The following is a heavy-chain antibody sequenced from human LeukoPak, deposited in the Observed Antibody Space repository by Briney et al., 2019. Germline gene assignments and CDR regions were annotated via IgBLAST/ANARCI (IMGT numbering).Heavy chain of an antibody. J-gene: IGHJ4*02. CDR1: GFTFSGYW. D-gene: IGHD3-9*01. Sequence: GGSLRLSCAASGFTFSGYWMSWVCQAPGKGLEWVANIKQDGSEKYYVDSVKGRFTISRDNAKNSLYLQMNSLRAEDTAVYYCARDRVLRYFDGVFDYWGQGTLVTVSS. CDR2: IKQDGSEK. V-gene: IGHV3-7*01. CDR3: ARDRVLRYFDGVFDY.